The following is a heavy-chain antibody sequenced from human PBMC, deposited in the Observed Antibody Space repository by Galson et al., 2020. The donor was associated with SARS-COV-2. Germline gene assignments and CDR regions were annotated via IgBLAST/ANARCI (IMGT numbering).Heavy chain of an antibody. CDR3: ARHAAKGPFDY. Sequence: SETLSLTCTVSGGSISSSSYYWGWIRQPPGKGLEWIGSIYYSGSIYYTPSLKSRVTISVDTSKNQFSLKLSSVTAADTAVYYCARHAAKGPFDYWGQGTLVTVSS. J-gene: IGHJ4*02. CDR1: GGSISSSSYY. CDR2: IYYSGSI. V-gene: IGHV4-39*01.